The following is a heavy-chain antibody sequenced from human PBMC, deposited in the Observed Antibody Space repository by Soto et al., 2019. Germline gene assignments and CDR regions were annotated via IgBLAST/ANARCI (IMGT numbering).Heavy chain of an antibody. V-gene: IGHV1-24*01. CDR3: ATLPRTIERTPAAIWSFDS. CDR2: LDAEDGET. CDR1: GYSLSDLS. D-gene: IGHD2-2*01. Sequence: GASVKVSCKVSGYSLSDLSIHWVRQAPGKGLEWMGGLDAEDGETIYAQKLQGRGTMTEDTSTDTAYMELSSLTSEDTAMYYCATLPRTIERTPAAIWSFDSWGQGXLVTVYS. J-gene: IGHJ4*02.